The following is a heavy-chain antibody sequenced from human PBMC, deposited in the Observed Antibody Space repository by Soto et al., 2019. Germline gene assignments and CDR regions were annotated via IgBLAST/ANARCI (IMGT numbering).Heavy chain of an antibody. CDR3: ASGYCSGDSCYPYYYYGMDV. J-gene: IGHJ6*02. Sequence: GGALRLSCAASGFTFSSYGMHWVRQAPGKGLEWVAVISYDGSNKYYADSVKGRFTISRDNSKNTLYLQMNSMRAEDTAVYYCASGYCSGDSCYPYYYYGMDVWGQGTTVTVSS. V-gene: IGHV3-30*03. CDR2: ISYDGSNK. CDR1: GFTFSSYG. D-gene: IGHD2-15*01.